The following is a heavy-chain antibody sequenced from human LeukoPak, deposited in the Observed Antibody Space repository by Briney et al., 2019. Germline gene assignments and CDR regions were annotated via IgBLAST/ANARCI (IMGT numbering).Heavy chain of an antibody. V-gene: IGHV3-53*01. CDR1: GFSVRSIY. J-gene: IGHJ2*01. D-gene: IGHD3/OR15-3a*01. CDR2: IYSDGSI. Sequence: PGGSLRLSYAASGFSVRSIYMNWVRQAPGKRPEWVSVIYSDGSIYYADSEEGRFTISRDNSKNTLYLQMNTLRAEDTAVYHCARGGGSETSGGTGFFDLWGRGTLVTVSS. CDR3: ARGGGSETSGGTGFFDL.